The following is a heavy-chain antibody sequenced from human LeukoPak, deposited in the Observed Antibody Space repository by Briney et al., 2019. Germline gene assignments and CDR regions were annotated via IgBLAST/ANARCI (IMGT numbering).Heavy chain of an antibody. D-gene: IGHD2-2*01. V-gene: IGHV3-30-3*01. Sequence: GGSLRLSCAAFGFTFSSYAMHWVRQAPGKVLEWVAVISYDGSNKYYADSVKGRFTISRDNSKNTLYLQMNSLRVEDTAVYYCARDSGGPVPAANFDYWGQGTLVTVSS. J-gene: IGHJ4*02. CDR1: GFTFSSYA. CDR3: ARDSGGPVPAANFDY. CDR2: ISYDGSNK.